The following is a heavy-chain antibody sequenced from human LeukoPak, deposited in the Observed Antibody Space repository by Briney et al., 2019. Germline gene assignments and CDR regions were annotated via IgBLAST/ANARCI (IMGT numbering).Heavy chain of an antibody. Sequence: GGSLRLSCAASGFTFSSYGMHWVRQAPGKGLEWVAVISYDGSNKYYADSVKGRFTISRDNSKNTLYLQMNSLRAEDTAVYYCAKDSSGRPEYFQHWGQGTLVTVSS. CDR2: ISYDGSNK. V-gene: IGHV3-30*18. CDR3: AKDSSGRPEYFQH. D-gene: IGHD3-22*01. J-gene: IGHJ1*01. CDR1: GFTFSSYG.